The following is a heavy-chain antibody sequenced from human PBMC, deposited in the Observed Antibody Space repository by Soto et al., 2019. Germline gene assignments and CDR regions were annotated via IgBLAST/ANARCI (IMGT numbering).Heavy chain of an antibody. CDR3: ARETAALLWFGELLSSSYYYYYYMDV. CDR2: IKQDGSEK. J-gene: IGHJ6*03. D-gene: IGHD3-10*01. Sequence: GGSLRLSCAASGFTFSSYWMSWVRQAPGKGLEWVANIKQDGSEKYYVDSVKGRFTISRDNAKNSLYLQMNSLRAEDTAVYYCARETAALLWFGELLSSSYYYYYYMDVWGKGTTVTVSS. V-gene: IGHV3-7*01. CDR1: GFTFSSYW.